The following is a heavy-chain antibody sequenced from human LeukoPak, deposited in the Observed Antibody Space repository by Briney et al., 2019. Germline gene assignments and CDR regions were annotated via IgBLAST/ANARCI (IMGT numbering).Heavy chain of an antibody. CDR2: VSYSGST. D-gene: IGHD2-2*01. V-gene: IGHV4-59*11. CDR3: ARGYCSSTSCYFKPNWFDP. Sequence: SETLSLTCTVSGGSISGQYWSWIRQPPGKGLEWIGFVSYSGSTNYNPSLNGRVTISLDTSKNQFSLRLNSVTAADTAVYYCARGYCSSTSCYFKPNWFDPWGQGTLVTVSS. CDR1: GGSISGQY. J-gene: IGHJ5*02.